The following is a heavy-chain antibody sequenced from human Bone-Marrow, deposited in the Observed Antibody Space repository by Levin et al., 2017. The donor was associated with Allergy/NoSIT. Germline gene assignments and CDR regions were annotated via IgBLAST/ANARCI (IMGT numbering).Heavy chain of an antibody. J-gene: IGHJ6*02. CDR1: RLTVSNNY. CDR2: LYSGSQTT. CDR3: ASTSQLLYGLGV. Sequence: GGSLRLSCVASRLTVSNNYMSWVRQAPGKGLEWLSVLYSGSQTTHYADSVKGRFTISRDDSKNTVYLQMNSLRDEDSAVYYCASTSQLLYGLGVWGQGTTVTVSS. V-gene: IGHV3-66*01. D-gene: IGHD2-21*01.